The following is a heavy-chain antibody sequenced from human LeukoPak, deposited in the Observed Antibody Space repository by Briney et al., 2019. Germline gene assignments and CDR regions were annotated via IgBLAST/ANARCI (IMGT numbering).Heavy chain of an antibody. CDR3: ARSAYYYDSSGYLGDDY. CDR2: INPNSGGT. J-gene: IGHJ4*02. D-gene: IGHD3-22*01. V-gene: IGHV1-2*02. Sequence: ASVKVSCKASGYTFTGYYMHWVRQAPGQGLEWMGWINPNSGGTNYAQKFRGRVTMTRDTSISTAYMELSRLRSDDTAVYYCARSAYYYDSSGYLGDDYWGQGTLVTVSS. CDR1: GYTFTGYY.